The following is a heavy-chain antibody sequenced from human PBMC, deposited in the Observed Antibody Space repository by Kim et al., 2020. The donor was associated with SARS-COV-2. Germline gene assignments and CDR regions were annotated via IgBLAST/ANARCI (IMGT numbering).Heavy chain of an antibody. CDR2: INPDRSIR. V-gene: IGHV3-74*01. D-gene: IGHD6-19*01. J-gene: IGHJ4*02. CDR3: VRGTSDWEGTDH. Sequence: GGSLRLSCAASGFTFSNFWMHWVRQAPEKGLLWVSRINPDRSIRNYADSVKGRFTISRDNAKNTLYLQMNSLRADDTAVFYCVRGTSDWEGTDHWGQGTLVTLSS. CDR1: GFTFSNFW.